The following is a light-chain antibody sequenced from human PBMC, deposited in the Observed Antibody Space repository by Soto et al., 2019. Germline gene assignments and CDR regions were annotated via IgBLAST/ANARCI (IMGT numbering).Light chain of an antibody. J-gene: IGKJ4*02. CDR3: QQYNSWPLT. CDR1: QSVGSA. Sequence: EILITQSPATLSVSPGARATLSCRASQSVGSALAWYQQKRGQAPRLLIHDTSSRATGVPTRISGSGSGTDFTLTISSLQSEDFAVYYCQQYNSWPLTFGGGTKVDIK. V-gene: IGKV3D-15*01. CDR2: DTS.